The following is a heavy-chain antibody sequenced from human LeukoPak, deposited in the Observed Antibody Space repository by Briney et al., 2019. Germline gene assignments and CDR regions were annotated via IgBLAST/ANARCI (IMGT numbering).Heavy chain of an antibody. CDR3: ARDGGYHDLDV. CDR2: ISSSSYI. Sequence: GGSLRLSCAASGFTFSIHSLNWVRQAPGKGLEWVSGISSSSYIHYADAVKGRFTISRDNAKNSLYLQMNSMRAEDTALYYCARDGGYHDLDVWGQGSTVIVSS. J-gene: IGHJ6*02. V-gene: IGHV3-21*01. CDR1: GFTFSIHS. D-gene: IGHD3-3*01.